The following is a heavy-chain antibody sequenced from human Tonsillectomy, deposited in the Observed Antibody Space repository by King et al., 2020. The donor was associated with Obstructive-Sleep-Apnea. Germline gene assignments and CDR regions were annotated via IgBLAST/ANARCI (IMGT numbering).Heavy chain of an antibody. J-gene: IGHJ4*02. CDR2: LDDSGGVT. CDR3: AKIGLRFLELLSLDFPYFDY. Sequence: VQSGGALRLSCAASGFTFTTFAMSWVRQFPGKGLEWVSALDDSGGVTYYADSVKGRFTVSRDTSKSTGVLQMNSLRAEDTAVYSCAKIGLRFLELLSLDFPYFDYWGQGTLVTVSS. D-gene: IGHD3-3*01. V-gene: IGHV3-23*01. CDR1: GFTFTTFA.